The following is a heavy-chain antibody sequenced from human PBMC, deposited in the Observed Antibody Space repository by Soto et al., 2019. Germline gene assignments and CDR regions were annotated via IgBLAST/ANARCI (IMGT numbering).Heavy chain of an antibody. Sequence: GGSLRLSCAASGFTFSSYGMHWVRQAPGKGLEWVAVISYDGSNKYYADSVKGRFTISRDNSENTLYLQMNSLRAEDTAVYYCANGKLRYCSGGSCYSAGDFMDVWGKGATVTVSS. V-gene: IGHV3-30*18. D-gene: IGHD2-15*01. CDR2: ISYDGSNK. CDR1: GFTFSSYG. J-gene: IGHJ6*03. CDR3: ANGKLRYCSGGSCYSAGDFMDV.